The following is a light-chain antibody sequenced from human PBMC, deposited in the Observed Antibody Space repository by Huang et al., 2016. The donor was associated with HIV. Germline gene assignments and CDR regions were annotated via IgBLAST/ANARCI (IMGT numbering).Light chain of an antibody. V-gene: IGKV3-11*01. J-gene: IGKJ2*01. CDR2: DTS. CDR1: QSLGNS. Sequence: EVVLTQSPATLSLSPGERASLSCRARQSLGNSLAWYQQKPGQAPRLLSYDTSNRATGIPARFSGSGSGTDFTLTISSLEPEDFAVYYCQQRGDWPPYTFGQGTKLEMK. CDR3: QQRGDWPPYT.